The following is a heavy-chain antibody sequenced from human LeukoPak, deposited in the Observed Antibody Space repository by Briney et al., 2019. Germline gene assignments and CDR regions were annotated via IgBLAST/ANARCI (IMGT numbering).Heavy chain of an antibody. J-gene: IGHJ4*02. V-gene: IGHV4-59*01. CDR1: GDSISSYY. D-gene: IGHD1/OR15-1a*01. CDR3: AREGIDRTYDQ. Sequence: PSETLYVTCTVSGDSISSYYWYWFRQPPGKELEWIACIYYSGITHYNPSLKSRVTISLDTSKNQFTLRLNSMTAADTAVYYGAREGIDRTYDQWGQGTLVTVSS. CDR2: IYYSGIT.